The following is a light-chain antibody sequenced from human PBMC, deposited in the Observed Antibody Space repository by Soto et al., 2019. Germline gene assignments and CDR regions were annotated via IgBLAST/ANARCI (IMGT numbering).Light chain of an antibody. Sequence: QSVLTQPPSASGTPGQRVTISCSGSSSNIGRNTVNWYHQLPGTAPKILIYCNNQRPSGVPDRLSGSKTGTSASLATSGLQSADEADYYCGAWDDSRSAVVFGGGTKLTVL. J-gene: IGLJ2*01. CDR2: CNN. V-gene: IGLV1-44*01. CDR3: GAWDDSRSAVV. CDR1: SSNIGRNT.